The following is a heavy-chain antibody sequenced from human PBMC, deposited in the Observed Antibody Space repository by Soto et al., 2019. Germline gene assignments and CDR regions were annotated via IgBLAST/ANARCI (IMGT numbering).Heavy chain of an antibody. V-gene: IGHV1-69*06. D-gene: IGHD7-27*01. CDR1: GGTFSSYA. CDR2: IIPIFGTA. J-gene: IGHJ6*02. CDR3: ARILTPTPNPYYGMDV. Sequence: SVKVSCKASGGTFSSYAISWVRQAPGQGLEWMGGIIPIFGTANYAQKFQGRVTITADKSTSTAYMELSSLRSEDTAVYYCARILTPTPNPYYGMDVWGQGTTVTVSS.